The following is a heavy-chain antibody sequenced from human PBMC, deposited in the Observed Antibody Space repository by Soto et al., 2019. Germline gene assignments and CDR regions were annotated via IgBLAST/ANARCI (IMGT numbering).Heavy chain of an antibody. D-gene: IGHD3-22*01. Sequence: LRLSWAASGFTFSSYSMSWVRQAPWKGLEWVANIKEDGSEKYSVDSVKGRFIISRDNAKNSMFLQMNNLRAEDTAVYYCARDYDSSGYFLHYFDYWGQGTRVTVSS. V-gene: IGHV3-7*03. CDR1: GFTFSSYS. CDR3: ARDYDSSGYFLHYFDY. J-gene: IGHJ4*02. CDR2: IKEDGSEK.